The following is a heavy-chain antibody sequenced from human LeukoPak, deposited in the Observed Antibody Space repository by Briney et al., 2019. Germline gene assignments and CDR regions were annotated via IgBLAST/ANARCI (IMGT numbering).Heavy chain of an antibody. J-gene: IGHJ5*02. CDR2: INHSGST. Sequence: PSETLSLTCAVYGGSFSGYYWSWIRQPPGKGLEWIGEINHSGSTNYNPSLKSRVTISVDTSKNQFSLKLSSVTAADTAVYYCASGELQYNWFDPWGQGTLVTVSS. D-gene: IGHD1-26*01. V-gene: IGHV4-34*01. CDR3: ASGELQYNWFDP. CDR1: GGSFSGYY.